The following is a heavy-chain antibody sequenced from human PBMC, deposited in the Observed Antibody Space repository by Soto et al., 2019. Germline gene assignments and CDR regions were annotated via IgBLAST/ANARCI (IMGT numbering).Heavy chain of an antibody. V-gene: IGHV1-58*02. Sequence: QMQLVQSGPEVKKPGTSVKVSCKASGFTFTSSAMQWVRQARGQRLEWIGWIVVGSGNTNYAQKFQERVTITRDMSTSTAHLELSSLRSEDTAVYYCAAGYDNGDYEGLDFDYWGQGTLVTVSS. CDR1: GFTFTSSA. D-gene: IGHD4-17*01. J-gene: IGHJ4*02. CDR3: AAGYDNGDYEGLDFDY. CDR2: IVVGSGNT.